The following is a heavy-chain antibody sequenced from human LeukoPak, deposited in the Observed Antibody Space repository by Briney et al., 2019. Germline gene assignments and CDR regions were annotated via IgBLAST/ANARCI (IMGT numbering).Heavy chain of an antibody. D-gene: IGHD6-19*01. Sequence: ASVKVSCKASGYTFTSYYMHWVRQAPGQGLEWMGIINPSGGSTSYAQKFQGRVTMTRDTSTSTVYMELSSLRSEDTAVYYCAKDAGIAVAGTDAFDIWGQGTMVTVSS. CDR3: AKDAGIAVAGTDAFDI. CDR1: GYTFTSYY. J-gene: IGHJ3*02. V-gene: IGHV1-46*01. CDR2: INPSGGST.